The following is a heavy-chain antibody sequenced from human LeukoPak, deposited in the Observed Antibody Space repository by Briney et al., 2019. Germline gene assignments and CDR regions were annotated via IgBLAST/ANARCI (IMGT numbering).Heavy chain of an antibody. CDR3: ARGFYDSSGYYLDY. CDR2: ISYDGSNK. V-gene: IGHV3-30*03. J-gene: IGHJ4*02. D-gene: IGHD3-22*01. Sequence: GGSLRLSCAASGFTVSSNYMAWVRQAPGKGLEWVAVISYDGSNKYYADSVKGRFTISRDNSKNTLYLQMNSLRAEDTAVYYCARGFYDSSGYYLDYWGQGTLVTVSS. CDR1: GFTVSSNY.